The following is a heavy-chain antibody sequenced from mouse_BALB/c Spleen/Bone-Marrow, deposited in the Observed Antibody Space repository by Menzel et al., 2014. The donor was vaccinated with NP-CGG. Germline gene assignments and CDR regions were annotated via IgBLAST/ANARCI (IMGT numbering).Heavy chain of an antibody. J-gene: IGHJ4*01. V-gene: IGHV2-2*02. Sequence: VKLVESGPGLVQPSQSLSITCTVSGFSLTSYGVHWVRQSPGKGLEWLGVIWSGGSTDYNAALKSRLSISKDNSKSQVFFKMNSLQPNDTAIYYCARMDRSSYAMDYWGQGTSVTVSS. CDR3: ARMDRSSYAMDY. CDR2: IWSGGST. CDR1: GFSLTSYG. D-gene: IGHD2-14*01.